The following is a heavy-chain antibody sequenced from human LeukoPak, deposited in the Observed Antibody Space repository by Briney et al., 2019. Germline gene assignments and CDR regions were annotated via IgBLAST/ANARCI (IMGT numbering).Heavy chain of an antibody. CDR1: GFTFSDYA. CDR2: ISYDGGSK. CDR3: ARPQGGRQLWLHFDF. J-gene: IGHJ4*02. D-gene: IGHD5-18*01. V-gene: IGHV3-30-3*01. Sequence: GRSLRLSCAASGFTFSDYAIHWVGQAPGRGLQWVSVISYDGGSKYYADSVKGRFTISRDNSKNTVYLQMNNLRAEDTAMYYCARPQGGRQLWLHFDFWGQGTQVTVSS.